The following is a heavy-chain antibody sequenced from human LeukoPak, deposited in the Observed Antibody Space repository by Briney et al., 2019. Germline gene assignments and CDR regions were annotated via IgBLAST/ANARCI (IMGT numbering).Heavy chain of an antibody. CDR2: IRGKDQGRRT. V-gene: IGHV3-49*04. CDR1: GFNFADYA. D-gene: IGHD4-17*01. J-gene: IGHJ1*01. Sequence: GGSLRLSCAGSGFNFADYAMTWVRQAPGKGLEWVGFIRGKDQGRRTEYAASARGRFTISRDDFTSIAYLQVNSLKIEDTAVYYCARGSVNDYGDGQYVQYWGQGILVTVSS. CDR3: ARGSVNDYGDGQYVQY.